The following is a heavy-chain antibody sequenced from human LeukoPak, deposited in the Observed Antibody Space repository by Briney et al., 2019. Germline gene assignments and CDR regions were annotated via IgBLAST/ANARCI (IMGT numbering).Heavy chain of an antibody. D-gene: IGHD3-22*01. V-gene: IGHV1-8*03. CDR3: ARADSKRGRAFDI. J-gene: IGHJ3*02. Sequence: ASVKVSCKASGYTFTSYDINWVRQATGQGLEWMGWMNPNSGNTGYAQKFQGRVTITRNTSTSTAYMELSSLTSEDTAVYYCARADSKRGRAFDIWGQGTMVTVSS. CDR2: MNPNSGNT. CDR1: GYTFTSYD.